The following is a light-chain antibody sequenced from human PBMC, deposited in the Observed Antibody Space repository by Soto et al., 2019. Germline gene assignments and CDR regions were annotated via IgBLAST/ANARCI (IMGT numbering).Light chain of an antibody. CDR2: GAS. CDR1: QSVSSSY. Sequence: EIVLTQSPGTLSLSPGERATLSCRASQSVSSSYLAWYQQKPGQAPRLLIYGASSRATAVPDRFSGGGSGPDFTLTISRLEPEDFAVYYCQQYGGSVYTFGQGTKLEIK. CDR3: QQYGGSVYT. J-gene: IGKJ2*01. V-gene: IGKV3-20*01.